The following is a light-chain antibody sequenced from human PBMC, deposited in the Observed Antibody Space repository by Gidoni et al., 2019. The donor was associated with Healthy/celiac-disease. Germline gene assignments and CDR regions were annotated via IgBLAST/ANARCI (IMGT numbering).Light chain of an antibody. V-gene: IGKV3-11*01. J-gene: IGKJ2*01. CDR3: QQRSNWPPMYT. CDR1: QSVSSY. CDR2: DAS. Sequence: VLTPYPATLSLSPGERATLSCRASQSVSSYLAWYQQKPGEAPRLLIYDASNRATGIPARFSGSGSGTDLTLNISSLEPEDFAVYYCQQRSNWPPMYTFGQGTKLEIK.